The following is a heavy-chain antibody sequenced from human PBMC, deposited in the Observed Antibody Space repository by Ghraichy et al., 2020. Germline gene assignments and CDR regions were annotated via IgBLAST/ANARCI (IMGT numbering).Heavy chain of an antibody. CDR3: ATGFFGVVIIRGYWFDP. CDR2: ISGSGGST. CDR1: GFTFSSYA. J-gene: IGHJ5*02. D-gene: IGHD3-3*01. Sequence: GGSLRLSCAASGFTFSSYAMSWVRQAPGKGLEWVSAISGSGGSTYYADSVKGRFTISRDNSKNTLYLQMNSLRAEDTALYYCATGFFGVVIIRGYWFDPWGQGTLVTVSS. V-gene: IGHV3-23*01.